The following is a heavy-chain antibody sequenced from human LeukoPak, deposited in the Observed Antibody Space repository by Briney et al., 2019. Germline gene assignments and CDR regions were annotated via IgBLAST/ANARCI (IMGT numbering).Heavy chain of an antibody. CDR2: IKQDESEK. Sequence: PGGSLRLSCAASGFTFSTYWMTWVRQAPGKGLEWVANIKQDESEKYYVDSVKGRFTISRDNAKNSLYLQMNSLRAEDTAVYYCAKDHTDRNSSSRYFKVVSYYYYYYMDVWGKGTTVTISS. D-gene: IGHD6-13*01. CDR1: GFTFSTYW. V-gene: IGHV3-7*01. J-gene: IGHJ6*03. CDR3: AKDHTDRNSSSRYFKVVSYYYYYYMDV.